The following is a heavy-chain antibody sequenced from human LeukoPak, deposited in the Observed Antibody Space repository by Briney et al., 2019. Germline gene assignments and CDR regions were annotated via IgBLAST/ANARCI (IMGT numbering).Heavy chain of an antibody. V-gene: IGHV3-15*01. J-gene: IGHJ4*02. CDR3: TSGYSFPAPLDY. D-gene: IGHD5-18*01. CDR2: IKSKTDGVAT. CDR1: GFTFSNAW. Sequence: GGSLRLXCAASGFTFSNAWMSWDRQAPGKELEWVGRIKSKTDGVATDYAAPVKGRFTISRDDSKNTLYLQMNSLKTEDTAVYYWTSGYSFPAPLDYWGQGTLVTVSS.